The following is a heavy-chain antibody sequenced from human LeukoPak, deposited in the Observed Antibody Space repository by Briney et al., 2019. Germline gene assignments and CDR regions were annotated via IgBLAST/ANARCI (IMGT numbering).Heavy chain of an antibody. Sequence: SETLSLTCTVSGGSISSSSYYWGWIRQPPGKGLEGIGSIYYSWSTYYNPSLKTRVTIFVDTSKNQFSLKLTSVTAADTAVYYCARLADSYGPDNWFDPWGQGTLVTVSS. CDR2: IYYSWST. V-gene: IGHV4-39*01. D-gene: IGHD5-18*01. J-gene: IGHJ5*02. CDR1: GGSISSSSYY. CDR3: ARLADSYGPDNWFDP.